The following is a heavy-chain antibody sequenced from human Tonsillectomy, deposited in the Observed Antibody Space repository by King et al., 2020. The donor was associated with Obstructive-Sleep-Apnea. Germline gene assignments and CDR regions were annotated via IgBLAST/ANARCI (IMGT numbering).Heavy chain of an antibody. Sequence: VQLVESGGGVVQPGRSLRLSCEASGFMFSSYALHWVRQPPGRGPEWVAGISRDGINKEYVGSVKGRFTISRDNSKNTMYLEMSRLRAEDSAVYYCARLRVSYGDLPLWGRGTLLAVSS. CDR3: ARLRVSYGDLPL. CDR2: ISRDGINK. J-gene: IGHJ2*01. V-gene: IGHV3-30*03. CDR1: GFMFSSYA. D-gene: IGHD4-17*01.